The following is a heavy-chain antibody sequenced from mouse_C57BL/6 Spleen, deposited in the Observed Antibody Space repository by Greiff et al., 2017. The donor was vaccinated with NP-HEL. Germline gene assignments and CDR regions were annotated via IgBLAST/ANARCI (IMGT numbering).Heavy chain of an antibody. CDR3: ARSGYYGSSPYAMDY. V-gene: IGHV1-55*01. Sequence: QVQLQQSGAELVKPGASVKMSCKASGYTFTSYWITWVKQRPGQGLEWIGDIYPGSGSTNYNEKFKSKATLTVDTSSSKAYMQLSSLTSEDSAVYYCARSGYYGSSPYAMDYWGQGTSVTVSS. CDR1: GYTFTSYW. CDR2: IYPGSGST. J-gene: IGHJ4*01. D-gene: IGHD1-1*01.